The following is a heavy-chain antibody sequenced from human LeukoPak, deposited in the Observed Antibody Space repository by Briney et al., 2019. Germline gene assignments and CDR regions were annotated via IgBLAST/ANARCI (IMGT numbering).Heavy chain of an antibody. J-gene: IGHJ3*02. CDR1: GVSFSGYY. D-gene: IGHD5-24*01. Sequence: PSETLSLTCAVYGVSFSGYYWSWLRQPPGKGLEWIGEINHSGSINYNPSLKSRVTISVDTSKNHFSLKLSSVTAADTAVYYCAKRDGYNHGAFDIWGQGTMVTVSS. V-gene: IGHV4-34*01. CDR2: INHSGSI. CDR3: AKRDGYNHGAFDI.